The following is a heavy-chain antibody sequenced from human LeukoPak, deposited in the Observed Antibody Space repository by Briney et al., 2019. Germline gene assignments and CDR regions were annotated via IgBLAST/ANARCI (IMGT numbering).Heavy chain of an antibody. J-gene: IGHJ5*02. CDR1: GFTFSSYS. CDR2: INKDGSVN. CDR3: ARLHLGDPHDSGSPNWFDP. D-gene: IGHD3-10*01. V-gene: IGHV3-7*03. Sequence: GGSLRLSCAASGFTFSSYSMNWVRQAPGKGLEWVANINKDGSVNYHADFTKGRFTFSRDNAKNSLYVQMNSLRAEDTAVYYCARLHLGDPHDSGSPNWFDPWGQGTLVTVSS.